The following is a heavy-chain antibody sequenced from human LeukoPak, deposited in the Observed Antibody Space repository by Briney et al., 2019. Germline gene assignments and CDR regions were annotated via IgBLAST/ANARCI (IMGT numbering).Heavy chain of an antibody. D-gene: IGHD1-20*01. J-gene: IGHJ6*02. CDR2: ISWNSGSI. V-gene: IGHV3-9*01. CDR3: AKGITGTRGDYYYYGMDV. Sequence: PGGSLRLSRAASGFTFDDYAMHWVRQAPGKGLEWVSGISWNSGSIGYADSVKGRFTISRDNAKNSLYLQMNSLRAEDTALYYCAKGITGTRGDYYYYGMDVWGQGTTVTVSS. CDR1: GFTFDDYA.